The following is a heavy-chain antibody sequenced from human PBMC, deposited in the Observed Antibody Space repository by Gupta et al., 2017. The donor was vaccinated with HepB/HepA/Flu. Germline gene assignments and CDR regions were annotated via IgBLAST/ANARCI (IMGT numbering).Heavy chain of an antibody. Sequence: QVQLQQWRAGLLKPSETLSLTCAVYVGSFSGYYWSWIRQPPGKGLEWIGEINHSGSTNYNPSLKSRVTISVDTSKNQFSLKLSSVTAADTAVYYCARCGIVVGTLDAFDIWGQGTMVTVSS. CDR1: VGSFSGYY. V-gene: IGHV4-34*01. CDR3: ARCGIVVGTLDAFDI. J-gene: IGHJ3*02. CDR2: INHSGST. D-gene: IGHD3-22*01.